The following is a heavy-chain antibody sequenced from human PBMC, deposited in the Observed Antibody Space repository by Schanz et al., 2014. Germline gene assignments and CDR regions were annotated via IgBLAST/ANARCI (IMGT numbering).Heavy chain of an antibody. Sequence: VQLVESGGGLVQPGGSLRLSCSASGFSFSSYSMHWVRQAPGKGLEWVAFIRYDGSSKYYADSVRGRFTISRDDSKNTLYLQMNSLRPEDTAVYYCARDQVIYGMDVWGQGTTVTVSS. CDR2: IRYDGSSK. CDR1: GFSFSSYS. V-gene: IGHV3-30*02. D-gene: IGHD2-21*01. CDR3: ARDQVIYGMDV. J-gene: IGHJ6*02.